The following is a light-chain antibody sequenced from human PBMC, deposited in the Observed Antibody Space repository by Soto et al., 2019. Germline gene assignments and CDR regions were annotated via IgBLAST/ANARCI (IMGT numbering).Light chain of an antibody. CDR1: SSDVGGYSY. CDR2: DVS. Sequence: QSALTQPASVSGSPGQSITISCTGTSSDVGGYSYVSWYQQHPGKAPKLIVYDVSNRPSGVSNRFSGSKSGNTASLTTSGLQAEDEADYYCSSYASSSTLVFGGGTKLTVL. CDR3: SSYASSSTLV. J-gene: IGLJ2*01. V-gene: IGLV2-14*03.